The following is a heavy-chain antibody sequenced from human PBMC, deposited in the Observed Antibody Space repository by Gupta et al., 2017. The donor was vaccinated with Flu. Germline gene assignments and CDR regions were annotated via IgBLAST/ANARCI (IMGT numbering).Heavy chain of an antibody. Sequence: SSYAMSWFRQAPGKGVEWVSSMSSSTGYIWYADSVKGRFTISRDNAKNSLYLQINSLRAEDTAVYYCARVRHGSNSGWADSWGQGTLVSVSS. CDR2: MSSSTGYI. CDR3: ARVRHGSNSGWADS. D-gene: IGHD6-19*01. CDR1: SSYA. V-gene: IGHV3-21*01. J-gene: IGHJ4*02.